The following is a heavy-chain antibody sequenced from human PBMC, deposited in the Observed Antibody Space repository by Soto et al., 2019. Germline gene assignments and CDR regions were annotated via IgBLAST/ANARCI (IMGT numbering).Heavy chain of an antibody. D-gene: IGHD5-12*01. J-gene: IGHJ4*02. CDR2: ISGNGGST. CDR1: GFTFSSYA. CDR3: AKVSGGYDFSFDY. V-gene: IGHV3-23*01. Sequence: EVQLLESGGGLVQPGGSLRLSCAASGFTFSSYAMSWVRQAPGKGLEWVSAISGNGGSTYYADSVKGRFTISRDNSKNTLYLQMNSLRAEDTAVYYCAKVSGGYDFSFDYWGQGTLVTVSS.